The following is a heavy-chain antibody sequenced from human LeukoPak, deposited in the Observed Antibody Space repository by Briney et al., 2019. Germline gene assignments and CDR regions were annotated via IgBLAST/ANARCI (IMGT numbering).Heavy chain of an antibody. J-gene: IGHJ4*02. D-gene: IGHD1-26*01. CDR2: ISSSGGST. Sequence: GGSLRLSCAASGFTFSSYAMSWVRQAPGKGLEWVSAISSSGGSTYYADSVKGRFTISRDNSKNTLYLQMNSLRAEDTAVYYCAKDGIVGATTNMVDYWGQGTLVTVSS. V-gene: IGHV3-23*01. CDR1: GFTFSSYA. CDR3: AKDGIVGATTNMVDY.